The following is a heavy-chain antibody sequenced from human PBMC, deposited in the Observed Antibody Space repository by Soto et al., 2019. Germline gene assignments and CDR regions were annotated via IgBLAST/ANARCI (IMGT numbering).Heavy chain of an antibody. CDR3: ARDQNGSPYFDY. Sequence: PSETLSLTCTISGGSITSYYWSWIWQPPGKGLEWIGYVFHSGITGYNPSLKSRVTISVDASKNLFSLKLISVTAADTAVYYCARDQNGSPYFDYWGQGTLVTVSS. V-gene: IGHV4-59*01. CDR2: VFHSGIT. J-gene: IGHJ4*02. D-gene: IGHD1-26*01. CDR1: GGSITSYY.